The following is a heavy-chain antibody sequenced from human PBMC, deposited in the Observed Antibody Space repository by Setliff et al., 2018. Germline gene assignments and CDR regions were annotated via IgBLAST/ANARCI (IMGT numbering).Heavy chain of an antibody. J-gene: IGHJ4*02. Sequence: GASVKVSCKASGGTFSSYAISWVRQAPGQGLEWMGRVIPIFGTANYAQKFQGRVTITADKSTSTAYMELSSLRSEDTAVYYCAPSHQYSSSPFDYWGQGTLVTVSS. D-gene: IGHD6-6*01. CDR2: VIPIFGTA. V-gene: IGHV1-69*06. CDR1: GGTFSSYA. CDR3: APSHQYSSSPFDY.